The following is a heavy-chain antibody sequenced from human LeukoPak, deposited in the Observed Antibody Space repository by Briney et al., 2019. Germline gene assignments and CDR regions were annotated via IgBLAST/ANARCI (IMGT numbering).Heavy chain of an antibody. CDR3: AKDSAPSSSWDIIDY. CDR2: IRYDGSNK. V-gene: IGHV3-30*02. Sequence: GGSLRLSCAASGFTFSSCGMHWVRQAPGKGLEWVAFIRYDGSNKYYADSVKGRFTISRDNSKNTLYLQMNSLRAEDTAVYYCAKDSAPSSSWDIIDYWGQGTLVTVSS. D-gene: IGHD6-13*01. CDR1: GFTFSSCG. J-gene: IGHJ4*02.